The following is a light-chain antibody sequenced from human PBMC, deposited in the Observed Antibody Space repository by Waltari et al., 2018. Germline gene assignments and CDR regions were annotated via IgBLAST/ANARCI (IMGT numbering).Light chain of an antibody. Sequence: SFVLTQPPSVSLAPGKTARITCGGNNIGSYGVHWYQQRPGQAPVLVIHYARERPSGIPERFSGSNSGNTATLTIRRVEAGDEADYYCQVWDTAQGVFGGGSKLTVL. CDR1: NIGSYG. CDR2: YAR. J-gene: IGLJ3*02. V-gene: IGLV3-21*01. CDR3: QVWDTAQGV.